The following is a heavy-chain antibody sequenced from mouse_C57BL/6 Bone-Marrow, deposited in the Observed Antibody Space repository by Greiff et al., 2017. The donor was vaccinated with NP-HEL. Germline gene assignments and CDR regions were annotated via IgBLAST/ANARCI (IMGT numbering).Heavy chain of an antibody. V-gene: IGHV1-64*01. Sequence: QVQLQQPGAELVKPGASVKLSCKASGYTFTSYWMHWVKQRPGQGLEWIGMIHPNSGSTNYNEKFKSKATLTVDKSSSTAYMQLSSLTSEDSPVYYCARDYYGNYVGAMDYWGQGTSVTVSS. D-gene: IGHD2-1*01. CDR2: IHPNSGST. J-gene: IGHJ4*01. CDR1: GYTFTSYW. CDR3: ARDYYGNYVGAMDY.